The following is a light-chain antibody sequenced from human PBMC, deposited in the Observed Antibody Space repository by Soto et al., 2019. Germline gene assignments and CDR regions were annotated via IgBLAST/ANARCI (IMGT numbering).Light chain of an antibody. CDR2: RNN. V-gene: IGLV1-47*01. J-gene: IGLJ3*02. Sequence: QSVLTQPPSASGTPGQRVTISCSGSSSNIGSNYVYWYQQLPGTAPKLLIYRNNQRPSGVPDRFSGSKSGTSASLAISGLRSEDEADYYCAAWDDSLSGSNGVCGGGTKLTVL. CDR1: SSNIGSNY. CDR3: AAWDDSLSGSNGV.